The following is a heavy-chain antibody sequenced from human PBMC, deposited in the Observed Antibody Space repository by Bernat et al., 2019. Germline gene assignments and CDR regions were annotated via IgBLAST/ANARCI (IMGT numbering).Heavy chain of an antibody. CDR2: ISAYNGNT. CDR3: ARAIVVVPAAIGDMYYFDY. V-gene: IGHV1-18*01. J-gene: IGHJ4*02. D-gene: IGHD2-2*01. Sequence: QVQLVQSGAEVKKPGASVKVSCKASDYTFTSYGISWVRQAPGQGLEWMGWISAYNGNTNYAQKLQGRVTITADESTSTAYMELSSLRSEDTAVYYCARAIVVVPAAIGDMYYFDYWGQGTLVTVSS. CDR1: DYTFTSYG.